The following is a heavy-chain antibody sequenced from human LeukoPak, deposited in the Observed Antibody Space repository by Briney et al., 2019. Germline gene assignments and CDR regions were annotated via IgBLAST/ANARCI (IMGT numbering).Heavy chain of an antibody. D-gene: IGHD1-1*01. CDR2: IYSGGTT. CDR1: RFTFSNYA. V-gene: IGHV3-23*01. Sequence: GGSLRLSCAASRFTFSNYAMTWVRQVPGKGLEWVSVIYSGGTTYYADSVKGRFTISRDNSKNTLYLQMNSLRAEDTAVYYCAWNYGMDVWGQGTTVTVSS. J-gene: IGHJ6*02. CDR3: AWNYGMDV.